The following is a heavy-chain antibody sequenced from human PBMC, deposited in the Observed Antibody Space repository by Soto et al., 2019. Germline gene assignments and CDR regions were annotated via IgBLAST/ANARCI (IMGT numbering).Heavy chain of an antibody. CDR1: GGTFSSYA. CDR3: ARGNYDSSGYYSDAFDI. Sequence: QVQLVQSGAEVKKPGSSVKVSCKASGGTFSSYAISWVRQAPGRGLEWMGGIIPIFGTANYAQKFQGRVTITADESTSTAYMELSSLRSEDTAVYYCARGNYDSSGYYSDAFDIWGQGTMVTVSS. D-gene: IGHD3-22*01. V-gene: IGHV1-69*01. J-gene: IGHJ3*02. CDR2: IIPIFGTA.